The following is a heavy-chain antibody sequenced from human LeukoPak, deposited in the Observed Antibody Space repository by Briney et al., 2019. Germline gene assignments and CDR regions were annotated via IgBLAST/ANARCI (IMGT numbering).Heavy chain of an antibody. CDR3: ARVDEKVQDSGYRCFDS. J-gene: IGHJ4*02. V-gene: IGHV3-7*01. Sequence: GSLGLPRSASGLRLCNLWMSLVRQAPGEGLEWVGNMQRCGSDKWYRASVKGRFTISRDNSKSSLYLQMNSLRVEDTAIYYCARVDEKVQDSGYRCFDSWGQGTLVTVSS. CDR2: MQRCGSDK. D-gene: IGHD3-22*01. CDR1: GLRLCNLW.